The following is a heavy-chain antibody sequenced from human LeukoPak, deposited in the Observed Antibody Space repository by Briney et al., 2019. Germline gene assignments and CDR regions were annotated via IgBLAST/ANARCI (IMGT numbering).Heavy chain of an antibody. CDR2: INHSGST. CDR3: ARVGYSSSWTPDY. D-gene: IGHD6-13*01. Sequence: SETLSLTCAVYGGSFSGYYWSWIRQPPGKGLEWIWEINHSGSTNYNPSLKSRVTISVDTSKNQFSLKLSSVTAADTAVYYCARVGYSSSWTPDYWGQGTLVTVSS. CDR1: GGSFSGYY. J-gene: IGHJ4*02. V-gene: IGHV4-34*01.